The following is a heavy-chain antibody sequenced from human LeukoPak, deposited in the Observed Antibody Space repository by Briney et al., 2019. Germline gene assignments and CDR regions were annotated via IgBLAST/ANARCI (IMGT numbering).Heavy chain of an antibody. V-gene: IGHV1-18*01. CDR1: GYTFTSYG. D-gene: IGHD6-19*01. J-gene: IGHJ5*02. CDR2: ISAYNGNT. CDR3: ARDPITSGWYGRLSRLYNWFDP. Sequence: ASVKVSCKASGYTFTSYGISWVRQAPGQGLEWMGWISAYNGNTNYAQKLQGRVTMTTDTSTSTAYMELRSLRSDDTAVYYCARDPITSGWYGRLSRLYNWFDPWGQGTLVTVSS.